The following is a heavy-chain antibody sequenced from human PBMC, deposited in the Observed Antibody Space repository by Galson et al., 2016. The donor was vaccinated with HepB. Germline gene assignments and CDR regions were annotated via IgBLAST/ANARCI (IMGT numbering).Heavy chain of an antibody. J-gene: IGHJ4*02. Sequence: SLRLSCAASGSDSGITFSSYRMHWVRHVPGKGLVWVARIKGDGSSIQYAGSVKGRFAISRDNAKNTLDLQMNSLRAEDSGLYYCVRDGVGDPPFDYWGQGALVTVSS. CDR1: GSDSGITFSSYR. CDR3: VRDGVGDPPFDY. D-gene: IGHD1-26*01. CDR2: IKGDGSSI. V-gene: IGHV3-74*01.